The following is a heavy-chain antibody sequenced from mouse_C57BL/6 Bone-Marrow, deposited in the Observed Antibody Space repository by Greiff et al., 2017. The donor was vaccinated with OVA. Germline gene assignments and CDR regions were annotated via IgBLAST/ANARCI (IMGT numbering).Heavy chain of an antibody. CDR3: TTYYGSSYFYWYFDV. Sequence: VQLQQSGAELVRPGASVKLSCTASGFNIKDYYMHWVKQRPEQGLEWIGRIDPADGDTEYAPKFQGKATMTADTSSNTAYLQLSSLTSEDTAVYYCTTYYGSSYFYWYFDVWGTGTTVTVSS. J-gene: IGHJ1*03. V-gene: IGHV14-1*01. CDR2: IDPADGDT. CDR1: GFNIKDYY. D-gene: IGHD1-1*01.